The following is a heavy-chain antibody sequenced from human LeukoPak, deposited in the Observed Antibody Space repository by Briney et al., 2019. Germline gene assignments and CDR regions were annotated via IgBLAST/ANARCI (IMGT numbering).Heavy chain of an antibody. V-gene: IGHV3-30*02. J-gene: IGHJ4*02. CDR2: IQDDGSNK. CDR1: GFTFSSYG. D-gene: IGHD1-26*01. Sequence: GGSLRLSCAASGFTFSSYGIHWVRQAPGKGLEWVAFIQDDGSNKYYADSVKGRFTISRDNSKNTLYLQMNSLRAEDTAVYHCAKDEIQGVVGAGPGYWGQGTLVTVSS. CDR3: AKDEIQGVVGAGPGY.